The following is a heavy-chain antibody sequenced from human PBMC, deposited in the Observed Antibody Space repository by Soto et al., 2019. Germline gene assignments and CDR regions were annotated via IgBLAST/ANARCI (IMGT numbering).Heavy chain of an antibody. V-gene: IGHV3-23*01. CDR2: ISVSGDYK. CDR1: VFPFSSHS. D-gene: IGHD3-10*01. Sequence: GGSLRCSCVTSVFPFSSHSMRWVRQAPGKGLDCVSSISVSGDYKYYVDSVKGRFTISRANSKNTLFLHMNSLRAEDTAVYYCARARRGPPYCYPMEVWAQWTTVTLSS. J-gene: IGHJ6*01. CDR3: ARARRGPPYCYPMEV.